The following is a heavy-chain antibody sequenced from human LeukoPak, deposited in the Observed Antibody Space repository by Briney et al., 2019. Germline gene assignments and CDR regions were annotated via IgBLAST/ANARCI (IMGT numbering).Heavy chain of an antibody. CDR1: GFSLSGYW. Sequence: GGSLRLSCAASGFSLSGYWMSWVRQAPGKGLEWVARLHANGDEKNFVGSVQGRFTVSRDNAKNSLYLQMNSLRVEDTAVYYCARGGYSFDYLGHGTLVTVSS. CDR2: LHANGDEK. D-gene: IGHD5-12*01. J-gene: IGHJ4*01. CDR3: ARGGYSFDY. V-gene: IGHV3-7*01.